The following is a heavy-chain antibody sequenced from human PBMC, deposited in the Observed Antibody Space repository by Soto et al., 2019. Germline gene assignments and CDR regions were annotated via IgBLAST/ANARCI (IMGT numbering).Heavy chain of an antibody. D-gene: IGHD1-26*01. Sequence: SETLSLTCTVSGGSISSSSYYWGWIRQPPGKGLEWIGSIYYSGSTYYNPSLKSRVTISVDTSKNQFSLKLSSVTAADTAVYYCARQWDAGWFDPWRQGTLVTVSS. V-gene: IGHV4-39*01. CDR1: GGSISSSSYY. CDR3: ARQWDAGWFDP. J-gene: IGHJ5*02. CDR2: IYYSGST.